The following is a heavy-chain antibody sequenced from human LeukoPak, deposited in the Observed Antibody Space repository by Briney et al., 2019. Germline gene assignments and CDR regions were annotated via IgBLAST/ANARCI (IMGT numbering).Heavy chain of an antibody. CDR3: AELGITMIGGV. J-gene: IGHJ6*04. Sequence: HPGGSMRLSCAASGFTFSSYEMNWVRQAPGKGLEWVSYISSSGSTIYYADSVKGRFTISRDNAKNSLYLQMNSLRAEDTAVYYCAELGITMIGGVWGKGTTVTISS. V-gene: IGHV3-48*03. CDR1: GFTFSSYE. CDR2: ISSSGSTI. D-gene: IGHD3-10*02.